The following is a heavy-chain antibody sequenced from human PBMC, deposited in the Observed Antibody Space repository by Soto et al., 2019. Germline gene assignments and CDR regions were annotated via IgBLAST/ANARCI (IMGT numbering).Heavy chain of an antibody. Sequence: GESLKISCKGSGYSFTTYCIGWVRQMPGKGLEWMGIIYPGDSDTKYSPSFQGQVTISADKSINTAYLQWSSLQASDSAMYYCARVYSRGSDYWGQGTLVTVSS. CDR3: ARVYSRGSDY. CDR2: IYPGDSDT. D-gene: IGHD6-19*01. V-gene: IGHV5-51*01. CDR1: GYSFTTYC. J-gene: IGHJ4*02.